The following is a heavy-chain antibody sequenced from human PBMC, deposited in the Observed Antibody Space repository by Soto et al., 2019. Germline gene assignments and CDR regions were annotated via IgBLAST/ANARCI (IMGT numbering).Heavy chain of an antibody. D-gene: IGHD3-9*01. CDR3: ARGRYFLTDRCFPNCFDS. J-gene: IGHJ5*01. CDR2: IYKSATT. CDR1: GDSISTVDYF. V-gene: IGHV4-30-4*01. Sequence: SETLSLTCSVSGDSISTVDYFWAWVRQPPGQALEYIGYIYKSATTYYNPSFESRVAISLDTSKSQFSLNVTSLTAADTAVYFCARGRYFLTDRCFPNCFDSWCQGTLVTVSS.